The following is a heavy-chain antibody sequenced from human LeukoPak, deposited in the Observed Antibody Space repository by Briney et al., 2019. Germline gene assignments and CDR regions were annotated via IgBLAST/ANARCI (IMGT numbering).Heavy chain of an antibody. CDR2: ISAYNGNT. J-gene: IGHJ4*02. CDR3: ARSQTYYYDSSGPGFDY. V-gene: IGHV1-18*01. D-gene: IGHD3-22*01. Sequence: ASVKVSCKASGYTFTSYAMNWVRQAPGQGLEWMGWISAYNGNTNYAQKLQGRVTMTTDTSTSTAYMELRSLRSDDTAVYYCARSQTYYYDSSGPGFDYWGQGTLVTVSS. CDR1: GYTFTSYA.